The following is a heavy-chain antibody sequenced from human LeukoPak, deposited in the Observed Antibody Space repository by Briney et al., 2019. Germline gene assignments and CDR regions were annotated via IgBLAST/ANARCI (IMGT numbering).Heavy chain of an antibody. V-gene: IGHV4-59*12. J-gene: IGHJ4*02. D-gene: IGHD3-10*01. Sequence: ASETLSLTCTVSGGSISSYYWSWIRQPPGKGLEGVGYIYYSGSTYYNPSLKSRVTISVDTSKNQFSLKLSSVTAADTAVYYCARSAYMVRGVMDYWGQGTLVTVSS. CDR3: ARSAYMVRGVMDY. CDR1: GGSISSYY. CDR2: IYYSGST.